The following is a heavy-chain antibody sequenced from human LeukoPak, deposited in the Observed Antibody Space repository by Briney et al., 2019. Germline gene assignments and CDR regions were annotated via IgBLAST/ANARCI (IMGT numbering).Heavy chain of an antibody. CDR3: ATGLISSGWLFGY. CDR1: GYTLTELS. J-gene: IGHJ4*02. D-gene: IGHD6-19*01. CDR2: FDPEDGET. Sequence: ASVKVSCKVSGYTLTELSMHWVRQAPAKRREGMGGFDPEDGETSYAQKFQGRVKMTEDTSTDAAYMELSSLRSEDTAVYYCATGLISSGWLFGYWGQGTLVPVSS. V-gene: IGHV1-24*01.